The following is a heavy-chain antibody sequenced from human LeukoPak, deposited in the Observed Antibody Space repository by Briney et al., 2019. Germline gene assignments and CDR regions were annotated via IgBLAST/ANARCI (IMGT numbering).Heavy chain of an antibody. CDR1: GGSISSYY. CDR3: ARLRSGNFDS. V-gene: IGHV4-59*01. Sequence: SETLSLTCTVSGGSISSYYWSWIRQPPGKGLELIGNIYYSGSTNYNPSLKSRVTISVDTSKNQFSLKLSSVAAADTAGYYCARLRSGNFDSWGQGTLVTVSS. CDR2: IYYSGST. J-gene: IGHJ4*02. D-gene: IGHD1-26*01.